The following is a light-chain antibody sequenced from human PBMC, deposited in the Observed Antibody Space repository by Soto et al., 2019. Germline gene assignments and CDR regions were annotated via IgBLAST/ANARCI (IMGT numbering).Light chain of an antibody. V-gene: IGLV1-40*01. Sequence: QLVLTQPPSVSGAPGQRVTISCTGSSSNIGAGYDVHWYQQLPGTAPKLLIYGNSNRPSGVPDRFSGSKSGTSASLAITGLQAEDEADYYCQSYDSRLSGLYVFGTGTKLTVL. CDR2: GNS. J-gene: IGLJ1*01. CDR3: QSYDSRLSGLYV. CDR1: SSNIGAGYD.